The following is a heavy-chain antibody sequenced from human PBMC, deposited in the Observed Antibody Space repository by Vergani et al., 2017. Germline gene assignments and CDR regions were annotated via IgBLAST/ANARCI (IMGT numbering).Heavy chain of an antibody. J-gene: IGHJ6*02. CDR1: GFTFSSYW. V-gene: IGHV3-7*01. CDR3: ARGGCSGGSCYYNYYYGMDV. Sequence: VQLVQSGGGLVQPGGSLRLSCAASGFTFSSYWMSWVRQAPGKGLEWVANIKQDGSEKYYVDSVKGRFTISRDNAKNSLYLQMNSLRAEDTAVYYCARGGCSGGSCYYNYYYGMDVWGQGTTVTVSS. CDR2: IKQDGSEK. D-gene: IGHD2-15*01.